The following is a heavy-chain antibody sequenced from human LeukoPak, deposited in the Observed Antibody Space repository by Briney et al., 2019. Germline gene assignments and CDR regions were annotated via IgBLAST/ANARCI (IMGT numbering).Heavy chain of an antibody. J-gene: IGHJ4*02. CDR3: TRTGSTGGY. D-gene: IGHD1-7*01. Sequence: SETLSLTCTVSGGSVSGGDYYCSWMRQSPGKGLEWIGYIHYSGSTVYNPSLKSRVTMSIDTSKNQFSLNLSSATAADTAVYYCTRTGSTGGYWGQGTLVTVSS. V-gene: IGHV4-61*08. CDR2: IHYSGST. CDR1: GGSVSGGDYY.